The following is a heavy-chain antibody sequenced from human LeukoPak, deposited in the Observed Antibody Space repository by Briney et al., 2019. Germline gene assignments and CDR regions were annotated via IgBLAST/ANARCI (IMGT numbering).Heavy chain of an antibody. D-gene: IGHD2-15*01. CDR1: GFTFSSNW. V-gene: IGHV3-74*01. CDR3: ARIFSPFDY. J-gene: IGHJ4*02. Sequence: GGSLRLSCATSGFTFSSNWMHWVRQTPGKGLVWVSRINSDGSSTSYADSVKGRFTISRDNAKDTLYLQMNSLRAEDTAVYYCARIFSPFDYWGQGTLVTVSS. CDR2: INSDGSST.